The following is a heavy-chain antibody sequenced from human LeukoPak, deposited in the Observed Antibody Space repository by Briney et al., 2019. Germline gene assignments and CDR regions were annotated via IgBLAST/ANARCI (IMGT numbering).Heavy chain of an antibody. Sequence: ASVKVSCKASGYTFTSYDFNWVRQATGQGIEWMGWMNPNSGNTGSAQKFQGRVTMTRNTSISTAYMELSSLRSDDTAVYYCARAASWNDGDAFDIWGQGTVVTVSS. D-gene: IGHD1-1*01. J-gene: IGHJ3*02. CDR1: GYTFTSYD. V-gene: IGHV1-8*01. CDR3: ARAASWNDGDAFDI. CDR2: MNPNSGNT.